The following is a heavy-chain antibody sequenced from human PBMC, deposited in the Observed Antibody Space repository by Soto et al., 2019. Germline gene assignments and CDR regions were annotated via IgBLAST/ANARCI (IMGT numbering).Heavy chain of an antibody. CDR1: GFTFSNAW. Sequence: GGSLRLSCAASGFTFSNAWMNWVRQAPGKGLEWVGRIKSKTGGGKTDYAASVKGRFTISRDDLKNTLYQQMSSLKTEDTAVYYCTTAGWSYGCPFDYWGQGTLVTVSS. J-gene: IGHJ4*02. D-gene: IGHD5-18*01. V-gene: IGHV3-15*07. CDR2: IKSKTGGGKT. CDR3: TTAGWSYGCPFDY.